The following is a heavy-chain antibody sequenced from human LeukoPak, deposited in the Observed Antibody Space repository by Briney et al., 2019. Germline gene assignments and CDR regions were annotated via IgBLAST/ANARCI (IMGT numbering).Heavy chain of an antibody. CDR3: ASSPKRSIAAAGPKLYYYYYMDV. CDR1: GGSISGSISSYY. CDR2: IYYSGST. D-gene: IGHD6-13*01. V-gene: IGHV4-61*01. J-gene: IGHJ6*03. Sequence: SETLSLTCTVSGGSISGSISSYYWNWIRQPPGKGLEWIGYIYYSGSTNYNPSLKSRVTISVDTSKNQFSLKMTSVTAADTAVYYCASSPKRSIAAAGPKLYYYYYMDVWGKGTTVTVSS.